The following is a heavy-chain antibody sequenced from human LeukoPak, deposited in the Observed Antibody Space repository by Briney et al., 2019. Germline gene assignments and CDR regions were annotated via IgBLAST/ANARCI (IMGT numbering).Heavy chain of an antibody. D-gene: IGHD3-16*01. CDR3: AKGRYFWGPN. Sequence: PGGSLRLARATYGFTFSTYDMNWVSPAAGKWLGWASSISGGGDEEHYATSVKGPCTIYRDISKNTLYLQMSNLRAGDTAIYYCAKGRYFWGPNWGQGTLVTVSS. J-gene: IGHJ4*02. CDR2: ISGGGDEE. V-gene: IGHV3-23*01. CDR1: GFTFSTYD.